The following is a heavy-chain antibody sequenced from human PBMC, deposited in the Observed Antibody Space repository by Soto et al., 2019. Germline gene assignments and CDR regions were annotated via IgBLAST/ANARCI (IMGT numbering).Heavy chain of an antibody. CDR3: ASDGGIAARPLYYYYGMDV. CDR2: IYYSGST. V-gene: IGHV4-59*01. Sequence: TLSLTCTVSGGSISSYYWSWIRQPPGKGLEWIGYIYYSGSTNYNPSLKSRVTISVDTSKNQFSLKLSSVTAADTAVYYCASDGGIAARPLYYYYGMDVWGQGTTVTVSS. CDR1: GGSISSYY. J-gene: IGHJ6*02. D-gene: IGHD6-6*01.